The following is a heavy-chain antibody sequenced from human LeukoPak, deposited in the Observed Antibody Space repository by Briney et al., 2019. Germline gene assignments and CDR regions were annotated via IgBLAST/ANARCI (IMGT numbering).Heavy chain of an antibody. J-gene: IGHJ4*02. Sequence: SQTLSLTCTVSGGSISSGSYYWSWIRQPAGKGLEWIGRIYTSGSTNYNPSLKSRVTISVDTSKNQFSLKLSSVTAADTAVYYCARGLRSLGYWGQGTLVTVSS. CDR2: IYTSGST. V-gene: IGHV4-61*02. CDR3: ARGLRSLGY. CDR1: GGSISSGSYY.